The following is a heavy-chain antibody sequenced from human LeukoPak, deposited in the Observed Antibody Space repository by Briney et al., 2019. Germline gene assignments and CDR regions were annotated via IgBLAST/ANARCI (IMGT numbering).Heavy chain of an antibody. CDR1: GGSVSGGSYY. J-gene: IGHJ4*02. CDR2: FYYTGST. CDR3: ARIMVRGVIFDY. Sequence: NPSETLSLTCTVSGGSVSGGSYYWSWIRQPPGKGLEWIGYFYYTGSTNYNPSLKSRVTISVDTSKNQFSLRLSSVTAADTAVYYCARIMVRGVIFDYWGQGTLVTVSS. D-gene: IGHD3-10*01. V-gene: IGHV4-61*01.